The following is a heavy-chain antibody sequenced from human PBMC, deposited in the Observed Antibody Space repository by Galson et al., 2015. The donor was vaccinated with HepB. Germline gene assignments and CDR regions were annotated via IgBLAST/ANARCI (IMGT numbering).Heavy chain of an antibody. J-gene: IGHJ4*02. Sequence: SLRHSCAASGFTFSSYGLHWVRQAPGKGLEWVAVIWYDGSNKYYADSVKGRFTISRDNSKNTLYLQMNSLRAEDTAVYYCATEEGYDSSGYYLDYWGQGTLVTVSS. D-gene: IGHD3-22*01. CDR1: GFTFSSYG. CDR3: ATEEGYDSSGYYLDY. V-gene: IGHV3-33*01. CDR2: IWYDGSNK.